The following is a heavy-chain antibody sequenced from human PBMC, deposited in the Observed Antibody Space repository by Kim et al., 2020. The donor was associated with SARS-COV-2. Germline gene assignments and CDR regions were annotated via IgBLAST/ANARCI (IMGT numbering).Heavy chain of an antibody. CDR1: GFTFSSYA. D-gene: IGHD1-26*01. Sequence: GGSLRLSCAASGFTFSSYAMHWVRQAPGKGLEWVAVISYDGSNKYYADSVKGRFNISRDNFKNTLYLQMNSLRAEDTTVYYCASARGGSYNGVDYWGQGTLVTVS. CDR2: ISYDGSNK. J-gene: IGHJ4*02. V-gene: IGHV3-30*04. CDR3: ASARGGSYNGVDY.